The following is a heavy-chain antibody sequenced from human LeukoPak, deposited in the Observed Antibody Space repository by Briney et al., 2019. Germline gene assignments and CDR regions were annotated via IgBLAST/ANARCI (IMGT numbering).Heavy chain of an antibody. CDR1: GGSFSGYY. CDR2: INHSGST. Sequence: SETLSLTCAVYGGSFSGYYWSWIRQTPGKGLEWIGEINHSGSTNYNPSLKSRVTISVDTSKNQFSLKLSSVTAADTAVYYCARGGYSGYVRQQLVLDYWGQGTLVTVSS. CDR3: ARGGYSGYVRQQLVLDY. D-gene: IGHD5-12*01. J-gene: IGHJ4*02. V-gene: IGHV4-34*01.